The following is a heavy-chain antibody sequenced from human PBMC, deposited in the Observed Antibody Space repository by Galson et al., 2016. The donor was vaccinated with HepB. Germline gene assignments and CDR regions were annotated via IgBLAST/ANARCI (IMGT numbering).Heavy chain of an antibody. J-gene: IGHJ5*01. V-gene: IGHV4-61*02. CDR3: ARGRCGFDCPKYNWFDS. Sequence: TLSLTCSVSGDSIMNSDYFWTWIRQSAEKGLEWIGRIYSNGNAGYNPSLKSRPTLSIDTSRNDFSLHLASVTAADTAVYYCARGRCGFDCPKYNWFDSWGPGTLVTVSS. CDR1: GDSIMNSDYF. CDR2: IYSNGNA. D-gene: IGHD2-21*02.